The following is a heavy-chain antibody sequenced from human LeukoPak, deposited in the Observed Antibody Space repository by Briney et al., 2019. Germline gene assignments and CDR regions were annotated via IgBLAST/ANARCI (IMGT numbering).Heavy chain of an antibody. D-gene: IGHD1-26*01. Sequence: PGGSLRLSCAASGFTFSSYAMSWVRQAPGKGLEWVSAISGSGGSTYYADSVKGWFTISRDNSKNTLYLQMNSLRAEDTAVYYCAKAVSIVGANDAFDIWGQGTMVTVSS. V-gene: IGHV3-23*01. CDR3: AKAVSIVGANDAFDI. CDR2: ISGSGGST. J-gene: IGHJ3*02. CDR1: GFTFSSYA.